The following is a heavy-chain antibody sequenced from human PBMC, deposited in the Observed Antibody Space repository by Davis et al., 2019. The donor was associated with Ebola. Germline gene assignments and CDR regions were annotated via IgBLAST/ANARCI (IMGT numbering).Heavy chain of an antibody. CDR3: ARDLMVRGIIGTFDI. CDR1: GASISNYY. CDR2: AYHSGST. J-gene: IGHJ3*02. V-gene: IGHV4-59*12. D-gene: IGHD3-10*01. Sequence: MPSETLSLTCTVSGASISNYYWSWIRQPPGKGLEWIGYAYHSGSTNYNPSLKSRVTMSVNTSKNQVSLKLTSVTAADAAVYYCARDLMVRGIIGTFDIWGQGTMVTVSS.